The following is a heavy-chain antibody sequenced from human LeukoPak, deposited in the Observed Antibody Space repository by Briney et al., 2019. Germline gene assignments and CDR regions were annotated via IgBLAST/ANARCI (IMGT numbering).Heavy chain of an antibody. J-gene: IGHJ4*02. CDR3: ARALPSFYGSGSYSKTLDY. Sequence: ASVKVSCKASGYTFTGYYMHWVRQAPGQGLEWMGRINPNSGGTNYAQKFQGRVTMTRDTSISTAYMELSRLRSDDTAVYYCARALPSFYGSGSYSKTLDYWGQGALVTVSS. CDR2: INPNSGGT. V-gene: IGHV1-2*06. D-gene: IGHD3-10*01. CDR1: GYTFTGYY.